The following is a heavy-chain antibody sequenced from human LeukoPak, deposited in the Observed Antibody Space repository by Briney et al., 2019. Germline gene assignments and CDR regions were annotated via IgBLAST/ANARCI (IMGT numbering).Heavy chain of an antibody. CDR2: IKENGNEQ. V-gene: IGHV3-7*01. CDR3: ARGPGDFDASDI. Sequence: PGGSLRLSCTASGFTFSRYWMSWVRQAPGKGPEWVAHIKENGNEQYYAGSVKGRFTISRDNAEKSLCLQMNSLRAEDTAVYYCARGPGDFDASDIWGQGTMVTVSS. D-gene: IGHD1-14*01. J-gene: IGHJ3*02. CDR1: GFTFSRYW.